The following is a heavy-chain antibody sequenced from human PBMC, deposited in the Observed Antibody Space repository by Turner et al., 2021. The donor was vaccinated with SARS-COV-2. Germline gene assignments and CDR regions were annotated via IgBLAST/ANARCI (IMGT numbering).Heavy chain of an antibody. Sequence: QVRLQESGPGLVKPSETLSLTCTVSGGYIRSNYRTWIRQPPGNGLEWIGYIYDSGSTNYNPSLKSRVTISVDTSKNQFSLNLSSETAADTAVYFCARVRGSSYSIGYYTIDVWGQGTTVTVS. CDR1: GGYIRSNY. CDR2: IYDSGST. D-gene: IGHD2-15*01. V-gene: IGHV4-59*01. CDR3: ARVRGSSYSIGYYTIDV. J-gene: IGHJ6*02.